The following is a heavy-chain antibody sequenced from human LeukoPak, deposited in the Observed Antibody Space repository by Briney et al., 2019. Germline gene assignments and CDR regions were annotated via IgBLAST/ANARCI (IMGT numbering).Heavy chain of an antibody. CDR3: TRGAGWLIDY. J-gene: IGHJ4*02. CDR2: FYNSGSS. CDR1: GGSISDYY. D-gene: IGHD3-16*01. V-gene: IGHV4-59*01. Sequence: SETLSLTCTVSGGSISDYYRGWIRQPPGKGLEWIGYFYNSGSSTYNPSLRSRVTISVDTSKEQFSLKVNSVTAADTAVYYCTRGAGWLIDYWGQGILVTVSS.